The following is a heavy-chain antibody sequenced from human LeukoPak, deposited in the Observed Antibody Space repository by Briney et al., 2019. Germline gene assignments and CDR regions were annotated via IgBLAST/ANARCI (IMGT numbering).Heavy chain of an antibody. J-gene: IGHJ6*02. D-gene: IGHD3-3*01. Sequence: QAGGSLRLSCAASGFTFSRYWMSWVRQAPGKGLEWVANIKQDGSEKYYVDSVKGRFTISRDNAKNSLYLQMNSLRAEDTAVYYCARDETYDFWSGYYLNYYGMDVWGQGTTVTVSS. V-gene: IGHV3-7*01. CDR1: GFTFSRYW. CDR2: IKQDGSEK. CDR3: ARDETYDFWSGYYLNYYGMDV.